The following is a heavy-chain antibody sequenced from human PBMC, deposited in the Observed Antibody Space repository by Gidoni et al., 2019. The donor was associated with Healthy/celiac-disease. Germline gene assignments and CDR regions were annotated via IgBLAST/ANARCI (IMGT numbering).Heavy chain of an antibody. D-gene: IGHD6-6*01. CDR3: AAVPIAARRKNYFDY. J-gene: IGHJ4*02. CDR1: GFTLTSSA. CDR2: VVVGSGNT. Sequence: QLQLVQSGPEVQKPGTSVKVSCKASGFTLTSSAMQWVRQARGQRLEWIGWVVVGSGNTNYAQKVQERVTITRDMYTSTAYMELSSLRSEDTAVYYCAAVPIAARRKNYFDYWGQGTLVTVSS. V-gene: IGHV1-58*02.